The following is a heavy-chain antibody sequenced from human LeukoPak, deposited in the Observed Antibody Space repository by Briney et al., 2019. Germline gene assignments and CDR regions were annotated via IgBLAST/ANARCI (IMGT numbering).Heavy chain of an antibody. CDR3: AKDHQWLVESYYYYYMDV. J-gene: IGHJ6*03. D-gene: IGHD6-19*01. V-gene: IGHV3-9*01. CDR1: GFTFDDYA. Sequence: GGSLRLSGAASGFTFDDYAMHWVRQAPGKGLEWVSGISWNSGSIGYADSVKGRFTISRDNSKNTLYLQMNSLRAEDTAVYYCAKDHQWLVESYYYYYMDVWGKGTTVTISS. CDR2: ISWNSGSI.